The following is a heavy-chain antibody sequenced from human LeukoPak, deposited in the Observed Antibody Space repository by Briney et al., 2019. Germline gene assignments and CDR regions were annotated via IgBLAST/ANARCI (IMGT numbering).Heavy chain of an antibody. CDR2: IIPIFGIA. V-gene: IGHV1-69*04. J-gene: IGHJ6*02. CDR1: GGTFSSYA. D-gene: IGHD2-2*01. Sequence: SVKVSCKASGGTFSSYAISWVRQAPGQGLEWMGRIIPIFGIANYAQKFQGRVTITADKSTSTAYMELSSLRSEDTAVYYCSRGPRYCSSTSCNYCMDVWGQGTTVTVSS. CDR3: SRGPRYCSSTSCNYCMDV.